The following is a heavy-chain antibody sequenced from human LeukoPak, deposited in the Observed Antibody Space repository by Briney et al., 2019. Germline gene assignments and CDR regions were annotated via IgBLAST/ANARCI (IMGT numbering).Heavy chain of an antibody. CDR2: ISSNGGGT. D-gene: IGHD3-10*01. CDR3: ASPLGARGVDPFDY. J-gene: IGHJ4*02. CDR1: GFTFSSHA. V-gene: IGHV3-23*01. Sequence: GGSLRLSCAASGFTFSSHAMSWVRQAPGKGLEWVSGISSNGGGTDYADCVKGRFTISRDNSKNTLYLQMNSLRAEDTAVYYCASPLGARGVDPFDYWGQGTLVTVSS.